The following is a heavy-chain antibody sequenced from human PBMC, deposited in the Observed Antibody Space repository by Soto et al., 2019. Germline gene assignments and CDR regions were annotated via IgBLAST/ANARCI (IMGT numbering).Heavy chain of an antibody. CDR1: GFTFSNYG. CDR3: AKGPTSTVVTPRGEEY. D-gene: IGHD4-17*01. J-gene: IGHJ4*02. Sequence: PGGSLRLSCAASGFTFSNYGMYWVRQAPGKGLEWVAFISYDGSSKYYADSVKGRFTISRDNSKNTLYLQMNSLRAEDTAVYYCAKGPTSTVVTPRGEEYWGQGTLVTVSS. CDR2: ISYDGSSK. V-gene: IGHV3-30*18.